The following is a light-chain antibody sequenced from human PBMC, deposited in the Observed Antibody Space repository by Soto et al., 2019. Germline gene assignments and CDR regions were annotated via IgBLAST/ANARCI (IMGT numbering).Light chain of an antibody. CDR1: QHSSVW. CDR2: DAS. CDR3: QQYDSSSPT. J-gene: IGKJ2*01. Sequence: DIQMTQSPSTLSASVGDGVTITCRASQHSSVWLAWYQQRPGKAPKFLIYDASSLETGVPSRFSGSGSGTEFTLTIRSLQPDDFATYYCQQYDSSSPTFGQGTTLEIK. V-gene: IGKV1-5*01.